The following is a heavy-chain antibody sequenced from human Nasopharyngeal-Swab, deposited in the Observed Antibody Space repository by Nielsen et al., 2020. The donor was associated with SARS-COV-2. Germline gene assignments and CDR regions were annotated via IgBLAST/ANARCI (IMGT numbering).Heavy chain of an antibody. D-gene: IGHD1-26*01. Sequence: ESLIIPCAASGFTLSMYWMSWVRQAPGKGLEWVANIKQDGSDKHYVDSVKGRFTISRDNAQNSLYLEMNSLRAEDTALYYCARDSRIVGATGSNDYWGQGTLVTVSS. J-gene: IGHJ4*02. V-gene: IGHV3-7*01. CDR2: IKQDGSDK. CDR3: ARDSRIVGATGSNDY. CDR1: GFTLSMYW.